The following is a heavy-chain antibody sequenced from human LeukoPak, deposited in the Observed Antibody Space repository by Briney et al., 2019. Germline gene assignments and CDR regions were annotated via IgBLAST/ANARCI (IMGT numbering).Heavy chain of an antibody. CDR2: IYYSAST. Sequence: SETLSLTCTVSGASISSSSYYWGWMRQPPGKGLEWIGYIYYSASTNYNPSLKSQFTISVDTSKHQFSLKLSSVTAAATAVYYCARLRRVGATPFDYWGQGTLVTVSS. CDR3: ARLRRVGATPFDY. D-gene: IGHD1-26*01. V-gene: IGHV4-61*05. CDR1: GASISSSSYY. J-gene: IGHJ4*02.